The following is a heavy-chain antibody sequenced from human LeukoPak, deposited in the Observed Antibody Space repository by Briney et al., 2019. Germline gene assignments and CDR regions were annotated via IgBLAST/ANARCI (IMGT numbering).Heavy chain of an antibody. CDR1: GFTFSSYA. Sequence: GGSLRLSCAASGFTFSSYAISWVRQAPGQGLEWMGRIIPILGIANYAQKFQGRVTITADKSTSTAYMELSSLRSEDTAVYYCARDQGLRTGLYWFDPWGQGTLVTVSS. D-gene: IGHD1-14*01. CDR3: ARDQGLRTGLYWFDP. V-gene: IGHV1-69*04. CDR2: IIPILGIA. J-gene: IGHJ5*02.